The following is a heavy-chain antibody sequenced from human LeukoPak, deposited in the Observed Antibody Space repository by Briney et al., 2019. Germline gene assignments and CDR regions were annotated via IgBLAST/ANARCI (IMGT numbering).Heavy chain of an antibody. CDR2: INHSGST. J-gene: IGHJ4*02. CDR3: ARGVRDGYKTFDY. D-gene: IGHD5-24*01. CDR1: GGSFSGYY. V-gene: IGHV4-34*09. Sequence: SETLSLTCAVYGGSFSGYYWSWIRQPPGKGLEWIGEINHSGSTNYNPSLKSRVTISVDTSENQFSLRLSSVTAADTAVYYCARGVRDGYKTFDYWGQGTLVTVSS.